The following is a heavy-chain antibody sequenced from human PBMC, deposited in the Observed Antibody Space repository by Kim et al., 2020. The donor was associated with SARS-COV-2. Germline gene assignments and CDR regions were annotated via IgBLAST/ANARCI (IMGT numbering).Heavy chain of an antibody. J-gene: IGHJ6*02. CDR3: ARDNLYCSSTSCQYYYYGMDV. CDR2: ISSSSSYT. D-gene: IGHD2-2*01. CDR1: GFTFSDYY. Sequence: GGSLRLSCAASGFTFSDYYMSWIRQAPGKGLEWVSYISSSSSYTNYADSVKGRFTISRDNDKNSLYLQMNSLRAEDTAVYYCARDNLYCSSTSCQYYYYGMDVGGRGPMVTVSS. V-gene: IGHV3-11*05.